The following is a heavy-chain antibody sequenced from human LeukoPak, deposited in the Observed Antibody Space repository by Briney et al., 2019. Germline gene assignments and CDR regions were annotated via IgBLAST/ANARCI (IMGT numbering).Heavy chain of an antibody. D-gene: IGHD3-22*01. CDR2: ISGSGNGT. CDR1: GFTFRTYA. Sequence: GGSLRLSCTASGFTFRTYAMNWVRQAPGKGLEWLSGISGSGNGTYYADSVKGRFTISRDNSKNTLFLQMNRLRAEDTAVYYCARDCSDSSSGYYPLGYWGQGTLVTVSS. CDR3: ARDCSDSSSGYYPLGY. V-gene: IGHV3-23*01. J-gene: IGHJ4*02.